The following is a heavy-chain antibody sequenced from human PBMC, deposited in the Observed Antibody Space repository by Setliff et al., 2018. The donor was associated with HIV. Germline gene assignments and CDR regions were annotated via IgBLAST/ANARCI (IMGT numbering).Heavy chain of an antibody. V-gene: IGHV4-4*09. J-gene: IGHJ4*02. CDR1: GDSTSSYY. CDR2: IYTTGST. CDR3: ARDPVNWNDGLFGEGFDY. D-gene: IGHD1-20*01. Sequence: PSETLSLTCPVSGDSTSSYYWSWIRQPPGKGLEWIGYIYTTGSTNYNPSLKSRVTISLDTSKNQLSLRAEDTAVYYCARDPVNWNDGLFGEGFDYWGQGTLVTVSS.